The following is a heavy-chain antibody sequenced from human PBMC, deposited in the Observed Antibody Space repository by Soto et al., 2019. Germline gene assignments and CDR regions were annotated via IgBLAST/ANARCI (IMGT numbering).Heavy chain of an antibody. V-gene: IGHV3-30*18. CDR2: IAHDGTEK. D-gene: IGHD2-8*02. CDR3: AKDREQLVVFGSFDS. CDR1: TFTFNHYA. Sequence: QVQLVESGGGVVQPGRSLRLSCAASTFTFNHYARHWVRQAPGKGLEWVAIIAHDGTEKYYADSVKGRFTISRDNSKNTLYLEMNSLRADDTAVYFCAKDREQLVVFGSFDSWGQGTLVTVSS. J-gene: IGHJ4*02.